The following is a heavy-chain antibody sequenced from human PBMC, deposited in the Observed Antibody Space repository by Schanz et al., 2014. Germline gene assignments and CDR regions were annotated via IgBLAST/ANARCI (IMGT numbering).Heavy chain of an antibody. CDR2: IIPILGIA. Sequence: QVQLVQSGAEVKKPGSSVKVSCKASGGTFSSYSISWVRQAPGQGLEWMGRIIPILGIANYAQKFQGRVTITADKSTFSASMDVSSLRSEDTAVYYCASAGDRYSRSWDFDYWGQGTLVTVSS. CDR1: GGTFSSYS. V-gene: IGHV1-69*02. CDR3: ASAGDRYSRSWDFDY. J-gene: IGHJ4*02. D-gene: IGHD6-13*01.